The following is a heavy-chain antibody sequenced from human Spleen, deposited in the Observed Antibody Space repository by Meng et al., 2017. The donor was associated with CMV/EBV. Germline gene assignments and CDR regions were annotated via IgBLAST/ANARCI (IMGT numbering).Heavy chain of an antibody. Sequence: GSLRLSCTVSGGSINNYYWNWIRQPPGKGLEWIGFIYYTGSTYYNPSLKSPVTISLDTSKNQFSLNLSSVTAADTAVYYCANLKLFHLSSHHNYYYYYGMDVWGQGTTVTVSS. V-gene: IGHV4-59*12. CDR2: IYYTGST. J-gene: IGHJ6*02. CDR1: GGSINNYY. CDR3: ANLKLFHLSSHHNYYYYYGMDV. D-gene: IGHD2-15*01.